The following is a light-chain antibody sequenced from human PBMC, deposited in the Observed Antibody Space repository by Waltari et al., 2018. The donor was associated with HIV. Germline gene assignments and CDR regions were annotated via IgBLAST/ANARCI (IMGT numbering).Light chain of an antibody. CDR3: FQALQPPRT. Sequence: DLVMTQSPLSLPVTPVDPASISCRSRQSLLHSNGYNYLDLYLQKPGQSPQLLIDLGSNRAFGVPDRFSGSGSGTDFTLKSSRVEAEDVVVYYCFQALQPPRTVGQGPKVEIK. J-gene: IGKJ1*01. CDR1: QSLLHSNGYNY. CDR2: LGS. V-gene: IGKV2-28*01.